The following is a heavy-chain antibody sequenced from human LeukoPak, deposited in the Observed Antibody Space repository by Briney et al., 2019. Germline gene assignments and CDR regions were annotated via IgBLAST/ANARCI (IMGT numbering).Heavy chain of an antibody. CDR2: MNPNSANT. V-gene: IGHV1-8*01. D-gene: IGHD4-17*01. CDR3: ARDTCDGVTCYNWFDP. CDR1: GYTFTSYD. J-gene: IGHJ5*02. Sequence: ASVKVSCKASGYTFTSYDINWVRQASGQGLEWMGWMNPNSANTGYAQKFQGRVTMTRNTSISTAYMELSSLRSDDTAMYYCARDTCDGVTCYNWFDPWGQGTLVTVSS.